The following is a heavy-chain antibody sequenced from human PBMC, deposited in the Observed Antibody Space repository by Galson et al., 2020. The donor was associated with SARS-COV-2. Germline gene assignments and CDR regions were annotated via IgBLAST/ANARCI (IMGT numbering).Heavy chain of an antibody. V-gene: IGHV4-59*01. CDR3: ARGPAAIYYYYMDV. CDR1: GGSISSYY. CDR2: IYYSGST. Sequence: SETLSLTCTVSGGSISSYYWSWIRQPPGKGLEWIGYIYYSGSTNYNPSLKSRVTISVATSKNQFSLKLSSVTAAATAVYYCARGPAAIYYYYMDVWGKGTTVTVSS. D-gene: IGHD2-2*01. J-gene: IGHJ6*03.